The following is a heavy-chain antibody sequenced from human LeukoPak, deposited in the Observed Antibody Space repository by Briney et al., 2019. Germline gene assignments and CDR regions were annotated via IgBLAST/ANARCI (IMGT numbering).Heavy chain of an antibody. J-gene: IGHJ5*02. CDR3: TREVRSAWASFDP. D-gene: IGHD1-26*01. CDR1: GYSISSGYY. V-gene: IGHV4-38-2*02. Sequence: TSETLSLTCTVSGYSISSGYYWGWIRQSPGKGLEWIGSIHYSARIYYNPSLKSRLTISPDTSKNQFSLKLTSVTAADTAVYYCTREVRSAWASFDPWGQGTLVIVSS. CDR2: IHYSARI.